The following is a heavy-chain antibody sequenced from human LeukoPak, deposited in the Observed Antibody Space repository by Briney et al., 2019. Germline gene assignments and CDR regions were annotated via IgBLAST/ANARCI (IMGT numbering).Heavy chain of an antibody. CDR3: ARGITIFGVVIPNFDY. CDR1: GFTFSSYS. CDR2: ISSSSSTI. J-gene: IGHJ4*02. V-gene: IGHV3-48*04. D-gene: IGHD3-3*01. Sequence: GGSLRLSCAASGFTFSSYSMNWVRQAPGKGLEWVSYISSSSSTIYYADSVKGRFTISRDNAKNSLYPQMNSLRAEDTAVYYCARGITIFGVVIPNFDYWGQGTLVTVSS.